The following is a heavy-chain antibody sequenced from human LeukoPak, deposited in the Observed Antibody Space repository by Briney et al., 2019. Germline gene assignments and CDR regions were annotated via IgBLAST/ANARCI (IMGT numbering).Heavy chain of an antibody. Sequence: SETLSLTCAVYGGSFSGNYWSWIRQPPGKGLEWIGDINHSGTTNYSPSLKSRVTISVDTSKNQSSLKLSSVTAADTAVFHCARRTGTYYYDSSGYSPWRYYFDYWGQGTLVTVSS. CDR1: GGSFSGNY. V-gene: IGHV4-34*01. CDR3: ARRTGTYYYDSSGYSPWRYYFDY. CDR2: INHSGTT. J-gene: IGHJ4*02. D-gene: IGHD3-22*01.